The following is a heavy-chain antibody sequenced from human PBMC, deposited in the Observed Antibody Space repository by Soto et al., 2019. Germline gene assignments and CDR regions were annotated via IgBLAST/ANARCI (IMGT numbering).Heavy chain of an antibody. V-gene: IGHV2-5*02. Sequence: QIKLIESGPTLVKPTQTLTLTCTLSGFSLSTSGAAVGWVRQPPGRALEWLALIYWDGDKRYNASLGNRLTITKDTSMNQVVLTLTNVDPADTATYYCAHRATMTIFGLIIDNGIWFDPWGQGTRVIVSS. CDR1: GFSLSTSGAA. J-gene: IGHJ5*02. D-gene: IGHD3-3*01. CDR2: IYWDGDK. CDR3: AHRATMTIFGLIIDNGIWFDP.